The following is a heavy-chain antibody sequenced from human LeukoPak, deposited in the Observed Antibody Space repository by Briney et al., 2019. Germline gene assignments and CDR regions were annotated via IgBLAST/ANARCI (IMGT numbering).Heavy chain of an antibody. CDR3: ARGPGVTMVRVALWARGYYGMDV. CDR2: IYYSGST. CDR1: GGSISSGGYH. Sequence: SQTLSLTCTVSGGSISSGGYHWSWIRQHPGKGLEWIGYIYYSGSTYYNPSLKSRVTISVDTSKNQFSLKLSSVTAADTAVYYCARGPGVTMVRVALWARGYYGMDVWGKGTTVTVSS. V-gene: IGHV4-31*03. D-gene: IGHD3-10*01. J-gene: IGHJ6*04.